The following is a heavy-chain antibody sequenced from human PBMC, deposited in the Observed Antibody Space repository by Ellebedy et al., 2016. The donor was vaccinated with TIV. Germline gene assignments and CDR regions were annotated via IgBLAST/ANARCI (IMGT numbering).Heavy chain of an antibody. CDR1: GYTFTSYA. D-gene: IGHD3/OR15-3a*01. CDR3: ARDILPELDSVRASPASSFKYYYGMDV. V-gene: IGHV7-4-1*01. J-gene: IGHJ6*02. Sequence: ASVKVSCXASGYTFTSYAMNWVRQAPGQGLEWMGWINTNTGNPTYAQGFTGRFVFSLDTSVSTAYLQICSLKAEDTAVYYCARDILPELDSVRASPASSFKYYYGMDVWGQGTTVTVSS. CDR2: INTNTGNP.